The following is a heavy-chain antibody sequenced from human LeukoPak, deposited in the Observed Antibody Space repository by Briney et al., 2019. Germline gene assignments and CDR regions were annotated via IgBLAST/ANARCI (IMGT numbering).Heavy chain of an antibody. Sequence: SETLSLTCTVSGGSISSYYWSWVRQPAGKGLEWIGRIYTSGSTNYNPSLTSRVTMSVDTSKNQFSLKLSSVTAADTAVYYCARDVRYFDWLTNNWFDPWGQGTLVTVSS. CDR1: GGSISSYY. D-gene: IGHD3-9*01. CDR2: IYTSGST. J-gene: IGHJ5*02. CDR3: ARDVRYFDWLTNNWFDP. V-gene: IGHV4-4*07.